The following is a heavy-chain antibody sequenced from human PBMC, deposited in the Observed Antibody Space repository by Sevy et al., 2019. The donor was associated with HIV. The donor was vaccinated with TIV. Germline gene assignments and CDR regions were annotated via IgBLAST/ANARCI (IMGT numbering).Heavy chain of an antibody. V-gene: IGHV3-53*01. CDR1: GFSVSSNY. CDR2: IHSGGKI. J-gene: IGHJ6*02. Sequence: GESLKISCAASGFSVSSNYMSWVRQAPGKGPEWVSVIHSGGKISYADSVQGRFTISRDNSKNTLYLQMNSLRAEDTAVYYCAREDIVLGEDNYYGIDVWGQGTTVIVSS. D-gene: IGHD2-15*01. CDR3: AREDIVLGEDNYYGIDV.